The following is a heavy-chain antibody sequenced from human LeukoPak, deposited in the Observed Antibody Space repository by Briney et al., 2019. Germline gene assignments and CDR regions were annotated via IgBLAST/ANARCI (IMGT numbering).Heavy chain of an antibody. CDR1: GGSFSGYY. CDR2: INHSGST. Sequence: SETLSLTCAVYGGSFSGYYWSWIRQPPGKGLEWIGEINHSGSTNYNPSLESRVTISVDTSKNQFSLKLSSVTAADTAVYYCARGRNIAAADTNYFDYWGQGTLVTVSS. CDR3: ARGRNIAAADTNYFDY. J-gene: IGHJ4*02. D-gene: IGHD6-13*01. V-gene: IGHV4-34*01.